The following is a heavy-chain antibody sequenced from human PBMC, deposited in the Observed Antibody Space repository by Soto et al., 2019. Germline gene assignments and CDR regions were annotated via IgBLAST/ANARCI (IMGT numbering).Heavy chain of an antibody. J-gene: IGHJ4*02. D-gene: IGHD1-26*01. CDR3: ARGWELLPFDS. CDR2: IYYSGST. CDR1: GGSISSADYY. V-gene: IGHV4-30-4*01. Sequence: QVQLQESGPGLVKPSQTLSLTCTVSGGSISSADYYWSWIRQPPGKGLEWIGYIYYSGSTDYNPSHKSRVTISVDTSKNQFSLKLSSVTAADTAVYYCARGWELLPFDSWGQGTLVTVSS.